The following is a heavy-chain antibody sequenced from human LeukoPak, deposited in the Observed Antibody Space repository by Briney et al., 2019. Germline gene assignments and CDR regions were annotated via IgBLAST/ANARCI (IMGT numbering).Heavy chain of an antibody. V-gene: IGHV4-4*07. CDR1: GGSISSYY. J-gene: IGHJ6*03. D-gene: IGHD4-17*01. Sequence: PSETLSLTCTVSGGSISSYYWSWIRQPAGKGLEWIGRIYTSGSTNYNPSLKSRVTISVDTSKNQFSLKLSSVTAADTAVYYCARGKAKDYGDYYYYYYYMDVWGKGTTVTVSS. CDR3: ARGKAKDYGDYYYYYYYMDV. CDR2: IYTSGST.